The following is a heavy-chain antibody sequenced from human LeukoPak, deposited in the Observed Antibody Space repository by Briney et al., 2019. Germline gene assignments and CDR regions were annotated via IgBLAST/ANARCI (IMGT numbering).Heavy chain of an antibody. CDR1: GYTFNNYA. CDR2: INTKTGTP. CDR3: ARGGEGLVAPSY. Sequence: ASVKVSCKASGYTFNNYAMHWVRQAPGQGLEWMGWINTKTGTPTYAPGFTGRFVFLLDTSVSTAYLQISSLKADDAAVYYCARGGEGLVAPSYRGQGTLVTVSS. D-gene: IGHD3-16*01. V-gene: IGHV7-4-1*02. J-gene: IGHJ4*02.